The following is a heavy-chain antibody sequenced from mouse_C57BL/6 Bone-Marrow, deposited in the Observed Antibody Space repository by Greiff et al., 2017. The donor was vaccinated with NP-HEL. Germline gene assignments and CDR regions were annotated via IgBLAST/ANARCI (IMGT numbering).Heavy chain of an antibody. V-gene: IGHV5-6*01. CDR1: GFTFSSYG. D-gene: IGHD6-2*01. CDR3: ARQVSFAY. Sequence: EVKLVESGGDLVKPGGSLKLSCAASGFTFSSYGMSWVRQTPDKRLEWVATISSGGSYTYSPDSVKGRFTISRDNAKNTLYLQMSSLKSEDTAMYYCARQVSFAYWGQGTLVTVSA. CDR2: ISSGGSYT. J-gene: IGHJ3*01.